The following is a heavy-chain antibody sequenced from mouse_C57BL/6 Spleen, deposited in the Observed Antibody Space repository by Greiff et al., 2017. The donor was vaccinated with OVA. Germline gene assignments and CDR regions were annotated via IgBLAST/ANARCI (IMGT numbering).Heavy chain of an antibody. CDR3: ASGDYYGSSYHFDY. CDR1: GYTFTDYY. D-gene: IGHD1-1*01. V-gene: IGHV1-26*01. CDR2: LNPNNGGT. Sequence: EVQLQQSGPELVKPGASVKISCKASGYTFTDYYMNWVKQSHGKSLEWIGDLNPNNGGTSYNQKFKGKATLTVDKSSSTAYMELRSLTSEDSAVYYCASGDYYGSSYHFDYWGQGTTLTVSS. J-gene: IGHJ2*01.